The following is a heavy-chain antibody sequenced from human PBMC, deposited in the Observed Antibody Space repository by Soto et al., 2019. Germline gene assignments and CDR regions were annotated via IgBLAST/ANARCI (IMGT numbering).Heavy chain of an antibody. V-gene: IGHV3-7*03. D-gene: IGHD2-21*01. CDR3: ARESLLKSIPIYRYFYYAMDV. Sequence: GGSLRLSCAASGFIFSSSWMTWVRQAPGKGLEWVANIKPDGSELYYADSVKGRFTISRDNARNSLYLQMSSLRAEDTAVYYCARESLLKSIPIYRYFYYAMDVWGQGTTVTVSS. J-gene: IGHJ6*02. CDR1: GFIFSSSW. CDR2: IKPDGSEL.